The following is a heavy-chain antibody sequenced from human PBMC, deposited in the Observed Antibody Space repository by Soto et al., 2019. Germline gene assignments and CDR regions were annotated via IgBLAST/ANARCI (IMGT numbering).Heavy chain of an antibody. D-gene: IGHD3-3*01. CDR3: ARRQDFGGPHYYYGMDV. V-gene: IGHV3-30-3*01. J-gene: IGHJ6*02. Sequence: QVQLVESGGGVVQPGRSLRLSCIASGFSINNYALHWVRRAPGRGLEWVAVISYDGSNKYYADSVVGRFTIYRDNSKNTLYVQMNSLRVEDTAVYHCARRQDFGGPHYYYGMDVWGQGTAVTVSS. CDR1: GFSINNYA. CDR2: ISYDGSNK.